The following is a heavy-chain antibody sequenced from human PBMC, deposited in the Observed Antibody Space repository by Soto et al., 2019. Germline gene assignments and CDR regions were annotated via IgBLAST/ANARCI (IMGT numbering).Heavy chain of an antibody. D-gene: IGHD3-16*01. CDR1: GGTLSSDA. CDR3: AREVVTETTLGYFDY. V-gene: IGHV1-69*10. J-gene: IGHJ4*02. CDR2: ITPFLETP. Sequence: SVKVSCKXSGGTLSSDAVSWVRQAPGQGLEWMGGITPFLETPNYAQKFQGRITIIADTSTSTVYMELRSLRSEDTAVYYCAREVVTETTLGYFDYWGQGTLVTVSS.